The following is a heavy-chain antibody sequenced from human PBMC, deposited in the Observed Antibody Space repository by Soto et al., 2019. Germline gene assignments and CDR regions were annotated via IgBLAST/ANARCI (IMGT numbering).Heavy chain of an antibody. J-gene: IGHJ4*02. V-gene: IGHV3-73*01. D-gene: IGHD3-10*01. CDR3: XXXXXXXVRDY. CDR1: GFSFSGSA. Sequence: EVQLVESGGGLVQPGESLKLSCAVSGFSFSGSAMHWVRQASGKGLEWVGRIRSKANNYATAYAASVKGRFTISRDDSXXXXXXXXXXXXXXXXXXXXXXXXXXXXVRDYWGQGTLVTVSS. CDR2: IRSKANNYAT.